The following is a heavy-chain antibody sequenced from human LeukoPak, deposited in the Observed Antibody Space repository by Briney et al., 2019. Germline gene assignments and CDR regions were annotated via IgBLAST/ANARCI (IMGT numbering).Heavy chain of an antibody. CDR3: AELGITMIGGV. CDR2: INSDGSST. D-gene: IGHD3-10*02. J-gene: IGHJ6*04. V-gene: IGHV3-74*01. Sequence: PGGSLRLSCAASGVTFSSYGMHWVRQTTGKGLVWVSRINSDGSSTSYADSVKGRFTISRDNAKNSLYLQMNSLRAEDTAVYYCAELGITMIGGVWGKGTTVTISS. CDR1: GVTFSSYG.